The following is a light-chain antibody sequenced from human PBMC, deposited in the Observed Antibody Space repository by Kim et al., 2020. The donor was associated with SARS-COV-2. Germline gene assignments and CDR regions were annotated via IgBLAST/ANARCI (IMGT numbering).Light chain of an antibody. J-gene: IGLJ3*02. Sequence: ASVKLTCSMRGGESGLVVAWHHSQPGKGPRYLMNLNRAGSHLKGDGLPDRFSGSGSGAERYLTIAGLQSEDEADYYCQTWDTGIRVFGGGTQLTVL. V-gene: IGLV4-69*01. CDR2: LNRAGSH. CDR3: QTWDTGIRV. CDR1: GGESGLV.